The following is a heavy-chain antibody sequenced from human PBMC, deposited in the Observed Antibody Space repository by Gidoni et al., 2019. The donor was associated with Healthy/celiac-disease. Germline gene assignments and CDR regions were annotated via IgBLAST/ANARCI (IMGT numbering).Heavy chain of an antibody. CDR1: GGSISSSSYY. D-gene: IGHD1-26*01. CDR3: AREASGSYLSDY. V-gene: IGHV4-39*02. CDR2: IYYSGST. J-gene: IGHJ4*02. Sequence: QLQLQQSGPGLVKPSETLSLTCTVSGGSISSSSYYWGWIRQPPGKGLEWIGSIYYSGSTYYNPSLKSRVTISVDTPKNQFSLKLSSVTAADTGVYYCAREASGSYLSDYWGQGTLVTVSS.